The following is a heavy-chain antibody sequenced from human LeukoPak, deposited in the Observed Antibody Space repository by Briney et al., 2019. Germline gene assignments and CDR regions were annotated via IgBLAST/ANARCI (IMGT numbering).Heavy chain of an antibody. J-gene: IGHJ4*02. CDR1: GFTFSSYA. V-gene: IGHV3-23*01. D-gene: IGHD3-3*01. CDR2: ISGSGGST. CDR3: AKDSPTYYDFWSGYSGFDY. Sequence: GGPLRLSCAASGFTFSSYAMSWVRQAPGKGLEWVSAISGSGGSTYYADSVKSRFTISRDNSKNTLYLQMNSLRAEDTAVYYCAKDSPTYYDFWSGYSGFDYWGQGTLVTVSS.